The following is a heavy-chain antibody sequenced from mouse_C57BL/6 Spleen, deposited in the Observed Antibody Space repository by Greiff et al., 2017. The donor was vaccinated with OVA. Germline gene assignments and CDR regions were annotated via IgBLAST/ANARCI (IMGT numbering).Heavy chain of an antibody. D-gene: IGHD2-4*01. CDR1: GYTFTDYY. Sequence: EVQLQQSGPELVKPGASVKISCKASGYTFTDYYMNWVKQSPGKSLEWIGDINPNNGGTSYNQKFKGKATLTVDKSSSTAYMELRSLTSEDSAVYYCARRDYDYDGGYFDVWGTGTTVTVSS. CDR2: INPNNGGT. V-gene: IGHV1-26*01. J-gene: IGHJ1*03. CDR3: ARRDYDYDGGYFDV.